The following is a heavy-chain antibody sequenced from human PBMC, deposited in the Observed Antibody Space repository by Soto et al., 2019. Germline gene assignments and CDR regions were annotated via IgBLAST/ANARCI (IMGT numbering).Heavy chain of an antibody. Sequence: QVQLRESGPGLVKPSQTLSLTCTVSGGSISSGDYYWSWIRQPPGKGLEWIGYMYYSGSTYYNPYLKSRVTISVDTSNNQFTLKLRSVTAADTAVYYCARDRRDIVLVPAANRRLTGPYGMDVWGQGTTVTVSS. J-gene: IGHJ6*02. CDR1: GGSISSGDYY. CDR3: ARDRRDIVLVPAANRRLTGPYGMDV. CDR2: MYYSGST. V-gene: IGHV4-30-4*01. D-gene: IGHD2-2*01.